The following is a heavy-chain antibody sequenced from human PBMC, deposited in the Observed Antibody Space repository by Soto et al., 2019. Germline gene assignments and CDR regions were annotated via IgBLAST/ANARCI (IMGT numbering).Heavy chain of an antibody. J-gene: IGHJ4*02. CDR2: VYNSGST. Sequence: KPSETLSLTCTVSGGSVSSGSNYWSWIRQPPGKGLEWIGYVYNSGSTNYNPSLKSRVTISEDTSKSQFSLKVNSMTAADTAVYYCARYRREAVAGYTLDNWGQGILVTVSS. V-gene: IGHV4-61*01. CDR3: ARYRREAVAGYTLDN. CDR1: GGSVSSGSNY. D-gene: IGHD6-13*01.